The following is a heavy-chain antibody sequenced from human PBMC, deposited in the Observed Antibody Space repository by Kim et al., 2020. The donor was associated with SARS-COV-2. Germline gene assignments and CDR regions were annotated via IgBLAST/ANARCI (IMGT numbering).Heavy chain of an antibody. J-gene: IGHJ6*02. V-gene: IGHV4-34*01. CDR2: INHSGST. D-gene: IGHD3-10*01. Sequence: SETLSLTCAVYGGSFSGYYWSWIHQPPGKGLEWIGEINHSGSTNYNPSLKSRVTISVDTSKNQFSLKLSSVTAADTAVYYCARGRALWLVYYYYGMDVWGQGTTVTVSS. CDR1: GGSFSGYY. CDR3: ARGRALWLVYYYYGMDV.